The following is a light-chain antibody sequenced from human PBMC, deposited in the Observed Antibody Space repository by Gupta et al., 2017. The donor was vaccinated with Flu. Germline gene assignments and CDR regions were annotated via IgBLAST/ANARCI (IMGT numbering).Light chain of an antibody. J-gene: IGKJ1*01. CDR1: QTITNNY. Sequence: EIVLTQSPGTLSFSPGERSTLSCRASQTITNNYLAWYQQIPRQPPGFLIYGASSRATGFPDRFSGSGSGTEFTLTINRLEPEDFAVYYCQHEGNPPPTFGQRTKVEIK. CDR3: QHEGNPPPT. V-gene: IGKV3-20*01. CDR2: GAS.